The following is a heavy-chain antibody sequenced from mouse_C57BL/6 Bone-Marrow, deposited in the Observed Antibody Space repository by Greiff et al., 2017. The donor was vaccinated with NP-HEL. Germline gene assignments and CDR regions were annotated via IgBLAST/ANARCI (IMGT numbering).Heavy chain of an antibody. CDR2: IDPSDSYT. CDR1: GYTFTSYW. J-gene: IGHJ2*01. V-gene: IGHV1-59*01. CDR3: ARSGHYYGSSYDYFYY. Sequence: VQLQQPGAELVRPGTSVKLSCKASGYTFTSYWMHWVKQRPGQGLEWIGVIDPSDSYTNYNQKFKGKATLTVDTSSSTAYMQLSSLTSEDSAVYYCARSGHYYGSSYDYFYYWGQGTTLTVSS. D-gene: IGHD1-1*01.